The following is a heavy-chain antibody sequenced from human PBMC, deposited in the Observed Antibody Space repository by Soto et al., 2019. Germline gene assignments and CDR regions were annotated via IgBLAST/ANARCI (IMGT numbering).Heavy chain of an antibody. CDR2: IWYDGSNK. Sequence: GILRLSCAASGFTFSSYGMHWVRQAPGKGLEWVAVIWYDGSNKYYADSVKGRFTISRDNSKNTLYLQMNSLRAEDTAVYYCARDRYYYDKTQTPDYWGQGTLVTVSS. V-gene: IGHV3-33*01. CDR1: GFTFSSYG. D-gene: IGHD3-22*01. CDR3: ARDRYYYDKTQTPDY. J-gene: IGHJ4*02.